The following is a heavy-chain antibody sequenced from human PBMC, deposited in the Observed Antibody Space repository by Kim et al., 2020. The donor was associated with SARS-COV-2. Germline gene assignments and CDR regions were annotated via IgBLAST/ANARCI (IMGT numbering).Heavy chain of an antibody. D-gene: IGHD6-19*01. CDR1: GYTFTSYY. Sequence: ASVKVSCKASGYTFTSYYMHWVRQAPGQGLEWMGIINPSGGSTSYAQKFQGRVTMTRDTSTSTVYMELSSLRSEDTAVYYCARDPALQWLPHYFDYWGQGTLVTVSS. J-gene: IGHJ4*02. V-gene: IGHV1-46*01. CDR2: INPSGGST. CDR3: ARDPALQWLPHYFDY.